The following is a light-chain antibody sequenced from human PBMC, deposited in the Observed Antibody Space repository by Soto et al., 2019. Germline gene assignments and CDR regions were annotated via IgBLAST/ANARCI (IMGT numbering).Light chain of an antibody. Sequence: EIVLTQSPGTLSLSPGERASLSCRASQSVIHLAWYQKKPDQAPRLLIYGASISATGIPERFSGSGSETDFTLTISRLEPEDFGVYYCQQYGSSPHMYTFGQGTKLEIK. CDR3: QQYGSSPHMYT. J-gene: IGKJ2*01. CDR2: GAS. CDR1: QSVIH. V-gene: IGKV3-20*01.